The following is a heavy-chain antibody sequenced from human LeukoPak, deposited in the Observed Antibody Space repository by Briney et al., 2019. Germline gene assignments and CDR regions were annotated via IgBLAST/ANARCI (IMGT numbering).Heavy chain of an antibody. J-gene: IGHJ4*02. CDR2: IYYSGST. V-gene: IGHV4-59*01. D-gene: IGHD5-18*01. CDR3: ARDHVDGYSSD. CDR1: GGSISSYY. Sequence: PSETLSLTCTVSGGSISSYYWSWIRQPPGKGLEWIGYIYYSGSTNYNPSLKSRVTISVDTSKNQFSLKLSSVTAADTAVYYCARDHVDGYSSDWGQGTLVTVSS.